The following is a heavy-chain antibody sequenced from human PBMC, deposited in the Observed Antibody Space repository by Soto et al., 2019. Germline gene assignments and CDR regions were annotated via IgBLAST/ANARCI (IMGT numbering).Heavy chain of an antibody. CDR1: GFTFSDYY. D-gene: IGHD6-13*01. CDR2: ISSSSSYT. V-gene: IGHV3-11*06. Sequence: GGSLRLSCAASGFTFSDYYMSWIRQAPGKGLEWVSYISSSSSYTNYADSVKGRFTISRDNAKNSLYLQMNSLRAEDTAVYYCARYSSSWYSYYYGMDVWGQGTTVTVSS. CDR3: ARYSSSWYSYYYGMDV. J-gene: IGHJ6*02.